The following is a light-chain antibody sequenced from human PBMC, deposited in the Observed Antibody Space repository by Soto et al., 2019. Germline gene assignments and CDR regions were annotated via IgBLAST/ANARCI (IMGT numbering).Light chain of an antibody. CDR2: EVS. Sequence: QSVLTQPASVSGSPGQSITISCTGTSSDVGAYNYVSWYQQHPGKAPKLIISEVSNRPSGVSNRFSDSKSGNTASLTISGLQAEDEADYYCSSYTSSSTVVFGGGTKVTVL. CDR1: SSDVGAYNY. J-gene: IGLJ2*01. CDR3: SSYTSSSTVV. V-gene: IGLV2-14*01.